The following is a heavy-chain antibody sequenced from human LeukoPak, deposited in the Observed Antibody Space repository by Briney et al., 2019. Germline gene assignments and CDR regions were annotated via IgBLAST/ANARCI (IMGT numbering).Heavy chain of an antibody. CDR1: GYSFTSYW. J-gene: IGHJ4*02. D-gene: IGHD3-10*01. CDR2: IDPSDSYT. V-gene: IGHV5-10-1*01. CDR3: ARQGTMVRSFGY. Sequence: GESLRIPCKGSGYSFTSYWISWVRQMPGKGLEWMGRIDPSDSYTNYSPSFQGHVTISADKSISTAYLQWSSLKASDTAMYYCARQGTMVRSFGYWGQGTLVTVSS.